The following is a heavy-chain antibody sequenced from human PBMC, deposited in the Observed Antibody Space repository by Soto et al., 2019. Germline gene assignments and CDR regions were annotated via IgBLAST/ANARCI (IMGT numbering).Heavy chain of an antibody. V-gene: IGHV3-48*02. Sequence: PGRSLRLSCVASGFSLSDYAVNWVRQAPGNGLKWVSFISSDSRTIYYADSVEGRFTVSRDNARNPVSLQMDSLRDEDAAVYYCARIKLVEWFFINVDVYDMDVWGQGTPVTVSS. D-gene: IGHD3-3*01. CDR2: ISSDSRTI. J-gene: IGHJ6*02. CDR3: ARIKLVEWFFINVDVYDMDV. CDR1: GFSLSDYA.